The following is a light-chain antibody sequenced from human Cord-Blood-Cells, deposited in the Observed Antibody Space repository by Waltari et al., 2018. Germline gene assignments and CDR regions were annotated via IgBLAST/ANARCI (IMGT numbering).Light chain of an antibody. CDR2: AAS. V-gene: IGKV1-39*01. Sequence: DIQMTQSPSSLSASVGDRVTLTCRANKNISSSLNWYQQKPGKAPKLLIYAASSLQSGVPSRFSGSGSGTDFTLNISRLQPEDVATYYCQQGYSTPRTFGQGTKLEIK. CDR1: KNISSS. CDR3: QQGYSTPRT. J-gene: IGKJ2*01.